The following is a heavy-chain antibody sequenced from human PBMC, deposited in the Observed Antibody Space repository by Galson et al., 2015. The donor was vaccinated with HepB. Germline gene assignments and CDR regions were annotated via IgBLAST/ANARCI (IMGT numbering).Heavy chain of an antibody. CDR2: IYRGGST. J-gene: IGHJ4*02. CDR3: ASRYSSSWAALDY. D-gene: IGHD6-13*01. Sequence: SLRLSCAASGFTVSNNYMSWVRQAPGKELEWVSIIYRGGSTYYADSVKGRFTISRDDSKNTLFLQMNSLRAEDTALYYCASRYSSSWAALDYWGQGTLVTVSS. V-gene: IGHV3-53*01. CDR1: GFTVSNNY.